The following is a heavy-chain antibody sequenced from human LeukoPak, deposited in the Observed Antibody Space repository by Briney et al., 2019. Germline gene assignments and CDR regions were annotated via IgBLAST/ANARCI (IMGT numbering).Heavy chain of an antibody. Sequence: PGGSLRLSCAASGFTFSNAWMSWVRQAPGKGLEWVSAISGSGSNTYNADSVEGRFTISRDNSKNTLYLQMNSLRAEDTAVYYCARSRLGYDYWGQGTLVTVSS. V-gene: IGHV3-23*01. J-gene: IGHJ4*02. CDR2: ISGSGSNT. CDR1: GFTFSNAW. D-gene: IGHD5-12*01. CDR3: ARSRLGYDY.